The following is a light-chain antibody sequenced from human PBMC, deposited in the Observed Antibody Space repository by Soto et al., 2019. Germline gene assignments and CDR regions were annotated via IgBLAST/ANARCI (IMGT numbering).Light chain of an antibody. J-gene: IGLJ1*01. CDR2: EVT. Sequence: QSALTQPPSASGSPGQSVTISCTGSGSDVGFYSYVSWYQQHPGKVPKLLIYEVTKRPSGVPDRFSGSKSGNTASLTVSGLQAEDEADYYCSSYAGSSNVFGTGTKVTVL. CDR3: SSYAGSSNV. V-gene: IGLV2-8*01. CDR1: GSDVGFYSY.